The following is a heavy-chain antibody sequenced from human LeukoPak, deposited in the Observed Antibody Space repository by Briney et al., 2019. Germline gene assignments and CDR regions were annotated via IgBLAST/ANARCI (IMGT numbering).Heavy chain of an antibody. V-gene: IGHV4-59*08. CDR2: ISYSAIT. J-gene: IGHJ4*02. CDR3: VRQGYSSSWYGVWYYFDY. D-gene: IGHD6-13*01. CDR1: GGSISSYY. Sequence: SETLSLTCTVSGGSISSYYWSWIRQPPGKGLEWIGYISYSAITNYNPALKSRVTISIDTSKNQFSLKLSSVTAADTAVYYCVRQGYSSSWYGVWYYFDYWGQGTLVTVSS.